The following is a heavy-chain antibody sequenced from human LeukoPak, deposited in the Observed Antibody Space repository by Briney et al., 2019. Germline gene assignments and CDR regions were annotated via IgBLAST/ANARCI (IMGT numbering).Heavy chain of an antibody. CDR3: ARVLPPSYYYDSSGYYYVFDY. D-gene: IGHD3-22*01. V-gene: IGHV1-8*01. CDR2: MNPNSGNT. J-gene: IGHJ4*02. CDR1: GYTLTSYD. Sequence: ASVKVSCKASGYTLTSYDINWVRQATGQGLEWMGWMNPNSGNTGYAQKFQGRVTMTRNTSINTAYMELSSLTSEDTAVYYCARVLPPSYYYDSSGYYYVFDYWGQGTLVTVSS.